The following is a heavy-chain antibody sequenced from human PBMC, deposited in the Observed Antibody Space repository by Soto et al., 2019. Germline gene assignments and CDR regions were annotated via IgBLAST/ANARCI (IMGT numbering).Heavy chain of an antibody. Sequence: QVQLVQSGAEVKKPGSSVKVSCKASGGTFRSYTISWVRQAPGQGLEWMGRIIPTLGIAHYAQKFQGRVTITADKSTRTANMEMSSLRSEDTAVYYCARGADGGYVFNMDYWGQGTLVTVSS. D-gene: IGHD5-12*01. CDR3: ARGADGGYVFNMDY. J-gene: IGHJ4*02. V-gene: IGHV1-69*02. CDR2: IIPTLGIA. CDR1: GGTFRSYT.